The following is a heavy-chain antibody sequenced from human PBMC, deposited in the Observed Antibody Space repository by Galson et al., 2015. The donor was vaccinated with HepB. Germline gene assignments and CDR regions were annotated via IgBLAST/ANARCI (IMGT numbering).Heavy chain of an antibody. Sequence: SLRLSCAASGFTFSSYAMTWVRQAPGKGLEWVSSTSTSGGRTYSVKGRFTISRDNSQNTLYLQMNSLRGDDTAVYYCAKDRGVVAAGMDYWGQGSLVTVSS. CDR3: AKDRGVVAAGMDY. CDR1: GFTFSSYA. D-gene: IGHD6-13*01. J-gene: IGHJ4*02. CDR2: TSTSGGRT. V-gene: IGHV3-23*01.